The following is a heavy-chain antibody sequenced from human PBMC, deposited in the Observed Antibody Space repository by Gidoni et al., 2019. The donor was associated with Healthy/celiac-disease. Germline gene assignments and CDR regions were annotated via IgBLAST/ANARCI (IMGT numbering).Heavy chain of an antibody. J-gene: IGHJ3*02. Sequence: EVQLVESGGGVVQPGGSLRLSCAAAGFTFSSYWLSWVRQAPGKGLEWVANMKQDGSEKYYVDPVKRRFTISRDNAKNSLYLQMNSLRAEDTAVYYCAREGGSYESLDAFDIWGQGTMVTVSS. CDR3: AREGGSYESLDAFDI. V-gene: IGHV3-7*01. CDR2: MKQDGSEK. CDR1: GFTFSSYW. D-gene: IGHD1-26*01.